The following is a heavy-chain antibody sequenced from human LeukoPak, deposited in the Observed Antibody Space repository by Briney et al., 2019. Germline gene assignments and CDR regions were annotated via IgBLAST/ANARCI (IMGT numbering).Heavy chain of an antibody. D-gene: IGHD3-22*01. J-gene: IGHJ6*03. CDR3: ARGVVAIFSPHYYYYYMDV. CDR2: INPSGGST. CDR1: GYTFTGYY. V-gene: IGHV1-46*01. Sequence: ASVKVSCKASGYTFTGYYMHWVRQAPGQGLEWMGIINPSGGSTSYAQKFQGRVTMTRDTSTSTVYMELSSLRSEDTAVYYCARGVVAIFSPHYYYYYMDVWGKGTTVTISS.